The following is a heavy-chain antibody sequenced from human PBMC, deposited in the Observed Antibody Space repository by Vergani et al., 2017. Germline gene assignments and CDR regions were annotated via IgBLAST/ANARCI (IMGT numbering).Heavy chain of an antibody. J-gene: IGHJ6*02. CDR2: ISGSGGNT. D-gene: IGHD2-2*01. Sequence: EVQLLESGGGLVQPGGSLRLSCAASGFTFSSYAMSWVRHVPGKGLEWVSGISGSGGNTYYANSVKGRFTISRDNSKNTLYLQMNSLRADDTAVYYCAKGVYCRSTSCYEGRGYYYGMGVWGQ. V-gene: IGHV3-23*01. CDR3: AKGVYCRSTSCYEGRGYYYGMGV. CDR1: GFTFSSYA.